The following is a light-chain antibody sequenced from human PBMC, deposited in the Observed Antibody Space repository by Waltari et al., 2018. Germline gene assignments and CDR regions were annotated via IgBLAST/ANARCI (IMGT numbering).Light chain of an antibody. CDR3: QKYVNAPAT. V-gene: IGKV1-27*01. CDR1: QGIINY. CDR2: AAS. Sequence: DIQMPQSPSSLSAYVGDRVSITCRASQGIINYLAWYQQKPGKVPKLLIYAASTLQSGVPSRFSGSGSGTDFTLTISSLQPEDAATYYCQKYVNAPATFGQGTKVEIK. J-gene: IGKJ1*01.